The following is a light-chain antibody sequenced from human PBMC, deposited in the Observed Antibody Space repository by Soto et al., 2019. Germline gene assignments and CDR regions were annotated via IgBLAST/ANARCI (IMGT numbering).Light chain of an antibody. Sequence: DIQMTQSPSSLSASVGDRVTITCRATQSLDNYLKWYQQKPGKAPKLLIYAASSLQTGVPSRFTGSGSGTDFTLTISSLQPEDFATYYCQQSYSMPLTFGGGTKVDIK. V-gene: IGKV1-39*01. CDR1: QSLDNY. CDR2: AAS. CDR3: QQSYSMPLT. J-gene: IGKJ4*01.